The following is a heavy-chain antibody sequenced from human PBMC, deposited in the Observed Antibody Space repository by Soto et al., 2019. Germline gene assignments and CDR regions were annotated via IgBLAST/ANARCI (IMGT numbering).Heavy chain of an antibody. CDR2: IIPILTTP. D-gene: IGHD2-8*02. Sequence: QVQLVQSGAEVKKTGSSVKVSCKASGGTFSIYGFSWVRQAPGQGPEWIGGIIPILTTPNYAQKFQGRVTIVADESTTTVYMELSSLKFEDTAVYYCATSVDIAPTGEDGMDVWGQGNSVTVSS. V-gene: IGHV1-69*01. CDR3: ATSVDIAPTGEDGMDV. CDR1: GGTFSIYG. J-gene: IGHJ6*02.